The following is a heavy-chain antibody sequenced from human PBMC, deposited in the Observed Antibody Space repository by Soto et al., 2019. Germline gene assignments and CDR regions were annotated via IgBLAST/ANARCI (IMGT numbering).Heavy chain of an antibody. D-gene: IGHD3-9*01. Sequence: EVQLVESGGGLVKPGGSLRLSCAASGFTFSSYSMNWVRQAPGKGLEWVSSISSSSSYLYYADSVKGRFTISRDNAKNPLSLQMNRLRAEETAVYNCAFLAYYDILAGYYTLLIDHGMDVWGQGTTVTVSS. CDR3: AFLAYYDILAGYYTLLIDHGMDV. CDR1: GFTFSSYS. J-gene: IGHJ6*02. V-gene: IGHV3-21*01. CDR2: ISSSSSYL.